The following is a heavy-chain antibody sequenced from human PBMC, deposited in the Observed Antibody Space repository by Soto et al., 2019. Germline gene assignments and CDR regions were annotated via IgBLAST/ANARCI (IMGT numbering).Heavy chain of an antibody. J-gene: IGHJ4*02. CDR3: SVGATSDSIDY. Sequence: QVQLVQSGAEVKKPGSSVKVSCKASGGTFSSYTISWVRQAPGQGLEWMGRIIPILGIANYAQKFQGRVTITADKSTSTAYMELSSLRSEDTAVYYCSVGATSDSIDYWGQGTLGTVSS. D-gene: IGHD1-26*01. CDR1: GGTFSSYT. CDR2: IIPILGIA. V-gene: IGHV1-69*02.